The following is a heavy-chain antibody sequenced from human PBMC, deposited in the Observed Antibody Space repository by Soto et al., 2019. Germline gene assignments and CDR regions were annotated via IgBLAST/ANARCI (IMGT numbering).Heavy chain of an antibody. J-gene: IGHJ6*02. Sequence: PGGALRLSCAASGVPFSSYAMHWVRQAPGKGLEWVAVISYDGSNKYYADSVKGRFTISRDDSKNTLYLQMNSLRAEDTTVYYCARDSRATPGYINYGMDVWGQGTTVTVSS. CDR2: ISYDGSNK. V-gene: IGHV3-30-3*01. D-gene: IGHD2-2*01. CDR1: GVPFSSYA. CDR3: ARDSRATPGYINYGMDV.